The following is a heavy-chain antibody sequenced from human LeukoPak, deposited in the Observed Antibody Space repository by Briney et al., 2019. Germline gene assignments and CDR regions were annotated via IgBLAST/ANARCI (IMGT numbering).Heavy chain of an antibody. CDR1: GGSISSYY. CDR3: AREARRGGSESYYGPRDDAFDI. CDR2: IYYSGST. V-gene: IGHV4-59*01. J-gene: IGHJ3*02. D-gene: IGHD3-10*01. Sequence: PSETLSLTCTVSGGSISSYYWSWIRQPPGKGLEWIGYIYYSGSTNYNPSLKSRVTISVDTSKRQFSLKLSSVTAADTAMYYCAREARRGGSESYYGPRDDAFDIWGQGTMVTVSS.